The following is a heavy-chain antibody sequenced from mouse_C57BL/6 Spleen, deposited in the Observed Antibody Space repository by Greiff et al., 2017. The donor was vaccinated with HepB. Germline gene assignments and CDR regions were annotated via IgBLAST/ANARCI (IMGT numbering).Heavy chain of an antibody. Sequence: VQLQQSGPELVKPGASVKMSCKASEYTFTDYNMHWVKQSHGKSLEWIGYINPNNGGTSYNQKFKGKATLTVNKSSSTAYMELRSLTSEDSAVYYCAREGANWDWFAYWGQGTLVTVSA. D-gene: IGHD4-1*01. CDR1: EYTFTDYN. CDR3: AREGANWDWFAY. CDR2: INPNNGGT. V-gene: IGHV1-22*01. J-gene: IGHJ3*01.